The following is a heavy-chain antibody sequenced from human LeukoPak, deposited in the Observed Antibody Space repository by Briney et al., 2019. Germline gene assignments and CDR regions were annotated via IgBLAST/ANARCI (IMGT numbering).Heavy chain of an antibody. CDR3: ARYLAAADHYIDY. J-gene: IGHJ4*02. Sequence: SETLSLTCTVSGGSISSYYWSWIRQPAGKGLEWIGSIYYSGSTYYNPSLKSRVTISVDTSKNQFSLKLSSVTAADTAVYYCARYLAAADHYIDYWGQGTLVTVSS. V-gene: IGHV4-4*07. CDR2: IYYSGST. CDR1: GGSISSYY. D-gene: IGHD6-25*01.